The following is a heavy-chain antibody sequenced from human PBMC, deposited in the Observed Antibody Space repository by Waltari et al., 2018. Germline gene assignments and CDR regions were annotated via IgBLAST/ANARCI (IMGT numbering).Heavy chain of an antibody. V-gene: IGHV3-74*01. Sequence: EVQLVESGGGLVQPGGSLRLSCAASGFTFSSYWMHWFRQAPGKGLVWVSRINSDGSSTSYADSVKGRFTISRDNAKNTLYLQMNSLRAEDTAVYYCARFYFGSRDVRYFDYWGQGTLVTVSS. J-gene: IGHJ4*02. CDR3: ARFYFGSRDVRYFDY. CDR1: GFTFSSYW. CDR2: INSDGSST. D-gene: IGHD3-16*01.